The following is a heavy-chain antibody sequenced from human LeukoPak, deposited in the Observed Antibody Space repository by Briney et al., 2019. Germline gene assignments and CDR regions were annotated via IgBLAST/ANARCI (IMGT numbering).Heavy chain of an antibody. CDR3: ASSVGSTDY. CDR1: GEALSKYY. V-gene: IGHV4-34*01. D-gene: IGHD1-26*01. Sequence: PSETLSLTCAVYGEALSKYYWTWIRQSPGKGLEWIGAITHRGSTNLNPSLKSRVPLSVDTSKHQFSLKLTSVTAADAAVYYCASSVGSTDYWGQGTLVTVSS. J-gene: IGHJ4*02. CDR2: ITHRGST.